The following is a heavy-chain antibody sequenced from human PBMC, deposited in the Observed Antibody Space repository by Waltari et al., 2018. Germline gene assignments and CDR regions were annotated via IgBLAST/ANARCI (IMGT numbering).Heavy chain of an antibody. D-gene: IGHD3-10*01. CDR2: IYYSGST. J-gene: IGHJ5*02. CDR3: ARDSYGSGANWFDP. V-gene: IGHV4-39*07. Sequence: QLQLQESGPGLVKPSETLSLTCTVPGGSISSSSYYWGWIRQPPGKGLEWIGSIYYSGSTYYNPSLKSRVTISVDTSKNQFSLKLSSVTAADTAVYYCARDSYGSGANWFDPWGQGTLVTVSS. CDR1: GGSISSSSYY.